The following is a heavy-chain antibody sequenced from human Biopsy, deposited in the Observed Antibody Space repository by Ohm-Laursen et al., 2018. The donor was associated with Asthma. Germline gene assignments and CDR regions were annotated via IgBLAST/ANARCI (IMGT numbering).Heavy chain of an antibody. J-gene: IGHJ4*02. CDR3: GLGKGGDQHTMVALYS. V-gene: IGHV1-18*01. CDR1: DYIFPRYS. CDR2: ISAHNGEP. Sequence: GSSVKVSCNASDYIFPRYSISWVRQAPGQGLEWMGGISAHNGEPKYAQKFQGRVSLTTDTSTSTSYMDLRRLRSEDSAVYSCGLGKGGDQHTMVALYSWGQGTLVTVSS. D-gene: IGHD7-27*01.